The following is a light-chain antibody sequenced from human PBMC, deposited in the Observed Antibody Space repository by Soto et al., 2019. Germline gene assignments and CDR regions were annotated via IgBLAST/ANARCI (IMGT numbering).Light chain of an antibody. CDR2: GAS. Sequence: EIMLKQSPGTLSVSPVERGTLSCRASQSVRSNFLAWYQQKPGQAPRLLIYGASNRATGIPDRFSGSGSGTDFTLTITRLETEDFAMYYCQRYDSFRTFGQGTKVDIK. CDR3: QRYDSFRT. J-gene: IGKJ1*01. CDR1: QSVRSNF. V-gene: IGKV3-20*01.